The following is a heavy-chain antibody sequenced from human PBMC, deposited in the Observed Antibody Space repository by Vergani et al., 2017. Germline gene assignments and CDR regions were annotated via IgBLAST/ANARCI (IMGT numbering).Heavy chain of an antibody. J-gene: IGHJ5*02. V-gene: IGHV3-9*02. Sequence: EVQLEESGGGLVLPGRSLRLSCVASGFTSAGYAMHWVRQAPGKGLEWVSGISWNSNSIGYADSVKGRFTISRDNAKNSLYLQMNSLRAEDTALYYCAKDLGTSSGGGWFDPWRQGTLVTVCS. D-gene: IGHD6-6*01. CDR2: ISWNSNSI. CDR3: AKDLGTSSGGGWFDP. CDR1: GFTSAGYA.